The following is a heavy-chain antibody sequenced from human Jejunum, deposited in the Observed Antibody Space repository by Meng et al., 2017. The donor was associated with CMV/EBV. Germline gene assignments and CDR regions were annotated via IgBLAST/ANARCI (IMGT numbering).Heavy chain of an antibody. J-gene: IGHJ4*02. CDR2: INPTTGNP. CDR3: VREIEGERGIAVAGSFGDY. V-gene: IGHV7-4-1*02. Sequence: YTFTKYAMNWVRQAPGQGLEWMGWINPTTGNPTYAQGFTGRFVFSLDTSVSTTYLQISNLKAEDTAVYYCVREIEGERGIAVAGSFGDYWGQGTLVTVS. CDR1: YTFTKYA. D-gene: IGHD6-19*01.